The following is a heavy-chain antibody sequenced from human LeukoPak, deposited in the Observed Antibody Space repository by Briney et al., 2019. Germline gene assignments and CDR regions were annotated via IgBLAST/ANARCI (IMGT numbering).Heavy chain of an antibody. Sequence: ASVKVSCKASGYTFTSYDINWVRQATGQGLEWMGWMNPNSGNTGYAQKFQGRVTMTRNTSISTAYMELSSLRSEDTAVYYCARGLGRATVTSPLWWYFDLWGRGTLVTVSS. CDR3: ARGLGRATVTSPLWWYFDL. J-gene: IGHJ2*01. CDR1: GYTFTSYD. D-gene: IGHD4-17*01. CDR2: MNPNSGNT. V-gene: IGHV1-8*01.